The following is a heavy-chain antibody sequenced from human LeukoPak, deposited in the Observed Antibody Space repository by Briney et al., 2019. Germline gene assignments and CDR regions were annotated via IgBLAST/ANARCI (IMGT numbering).Heavy chain of an antibody. D-gene: IGHD3-16*01. CDR1: GGTFISYA. J-gene: IGHJ5*02. Sequence: SVKVSCKASGGTFISYAISWVRQAPGQGLEWMGGIIPIFGTANYAQKFQGRVTITADESTSTAYMELSSLRSEDTAVYYCARGGDMITFGGMARFDPWGQGTLVTVSS. CDR3: ARGGDMITFGGMARFDP. CDR2: IIPIFGTA. V-gene: IGHV1-69*13.